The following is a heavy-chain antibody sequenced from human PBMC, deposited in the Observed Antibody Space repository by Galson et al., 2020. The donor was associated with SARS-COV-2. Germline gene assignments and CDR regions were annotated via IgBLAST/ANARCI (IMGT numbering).Heavy chain of an antibody. CDR2: IYTSGST. D-gene: IGHD3-10*01. V-gene: IGHV4-61*02. J-gene: IGHJ4*02. CDR3: AREEYYYGSGSWEFDY. Sequence: SETLSLTCTVSGGSISSGSYYWSWIRQPAGKGLEWIGRIYTSGSTNYNPSLKSRVTISVDTSKNQFSLKLSSVTAADTAVYYCAREEYYYGSGSWEFDYWGQGTLVTVSS. CDR1: GGSISSGSYY.